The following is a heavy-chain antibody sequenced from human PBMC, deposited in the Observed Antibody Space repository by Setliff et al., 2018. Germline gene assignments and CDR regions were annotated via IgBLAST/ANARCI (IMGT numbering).Heavy chain of an antibody. CDR1: GYTFTGYY. J-gene: IGHJ4*02. D-gene: IGHD3-22*01. CDR2: INPNSGGT. Sequence: ASVKVSCKASGYTFTGYYMHWVRQAPGQGLEWMGWINPNSGGTNYAQKFQGWVTMTRDTSISTAYMELSRLRSDDTAVYYCARRRYYYDSSGYRWGGFYFDYWGQGTLVTSPQ. CDR3: ARRRYYYDSSGYRWGGFYFDY. V-gene: IGHV1-2*04.